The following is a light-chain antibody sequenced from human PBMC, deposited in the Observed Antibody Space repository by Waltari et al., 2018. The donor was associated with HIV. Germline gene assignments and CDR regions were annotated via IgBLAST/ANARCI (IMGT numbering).Light chain of an antibody. Sequence: QSALTRPASVSGSPGQSIPFSCTGTSSDVGGSDYVSWYQQHPGKAPKLMIYEVGHRPSGVSYRFSGSKSGNTASLTISGLQAEDEADYYCASYTSSNTLYVFGTGTKVTVL. J-gene: IGLJ1*01. V-gene: IGLV2-14*01. CDR1: SSDVGGSDY. CDR2: EVG. CDR3: ASYTSSNTLYV.